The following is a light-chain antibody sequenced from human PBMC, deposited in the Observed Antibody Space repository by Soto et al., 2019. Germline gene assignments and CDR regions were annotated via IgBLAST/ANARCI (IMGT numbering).Light chain of an antibody. Sequence: EIVMTQSPATLSVSPGERATLSCRASQSVSSNLAWYHQKPGQAPRLLIYVASTRATGIPVRFSGSGSGTEFTLTISSLQSEDFAVYYCQQYNNWPPWTFGQGTKVEIK. CDR2: VAS. J-gene: IGKJ1*01. CDR1: QSVSSN. CDR3: QQYNNWPPWT. V-gene: IGKV3D-15*01.